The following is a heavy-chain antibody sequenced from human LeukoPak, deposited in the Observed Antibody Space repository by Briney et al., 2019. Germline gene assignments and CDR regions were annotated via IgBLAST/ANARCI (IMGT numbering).Heavy chain of an antibody. CDR1: GYTFTGYY. D-gene: IGHD3-3*01. J-gene: IGHJ5*02. V-gene: IGHV1-2*06. CDR3: ARDMPYSGVVTPRGNWFDP. Sequence: ASVKVSCKASGYTFTGYYMHWVRQAPGQGLDWMGRINPNSGGTNYAQKFQGRVTMTRDTSISTAYMELSRLRSDDTAVYYCARDMPYSGVVTPRGNWFDPWGQGTLVTVSS. CDR2: INPNSGGT.